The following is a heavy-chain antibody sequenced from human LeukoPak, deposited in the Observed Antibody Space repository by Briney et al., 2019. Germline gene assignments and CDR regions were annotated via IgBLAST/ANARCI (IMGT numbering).Heavy chain of an antibody. CDR3: ARGVTTVNLASAYFDY. D-gene: IGHD4-11*01. CDR1: GYTFTGYY. Sequence: ASVKVSCKASGYTFTGYYMHWVRQAPGQGLEWMGWINPNSGGTNYAQNFQGRVTMTRDTSISTAYMEVSRLRSDDTAVYYCARGVTTVNLASAYFDYWGQGTLVTVSS. J-gene: IGHJ4*02. V-gene: IGHV1-2*02. CDR2: INPNSGGT.